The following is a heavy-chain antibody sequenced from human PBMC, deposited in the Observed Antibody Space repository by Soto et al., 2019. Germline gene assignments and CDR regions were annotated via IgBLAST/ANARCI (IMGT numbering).Heavy chain of an antibody. J-gene: IGHJ4*02. CDR3: ARGPNSSGWYLVDS. Sequence: PSETLSLTCTVSGGPISSYYWNWIRQPPGKALEWIGYIYYSGSTNYNPSLRSRVTMSLDTSRNQLSLKLTSVTAADTAIYYCARGPNSSGWYLVDSWGQGTLVTVS. D-gene: IGHD6-19*01. CDR1: GGPISSYY. V-gene: IGHV4-59*01. CDR2: IYYSGST.